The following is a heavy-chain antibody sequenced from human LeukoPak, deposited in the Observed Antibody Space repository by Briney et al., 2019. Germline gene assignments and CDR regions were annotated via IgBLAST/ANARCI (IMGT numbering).Heavy chain of an antibody. Sequence: GGSLRLSCAASGFTFSSYAMSWVRQAPGKGLEWVSAISGSGGSTYYADSVKGRFTISRDNSKSTLYLQMNSLRAEDTAVYYCARDATWARGLGGAFDIWGQGIMVTVSS. D-gene: IGHD3-16*01. CDR2: ISGSGGST. CDR1: GFTFSSYA. J-gene: IGHJ3*02. V-gene: IGHV3-23*01. CDR3: ARDATWARGLGGAFDI.